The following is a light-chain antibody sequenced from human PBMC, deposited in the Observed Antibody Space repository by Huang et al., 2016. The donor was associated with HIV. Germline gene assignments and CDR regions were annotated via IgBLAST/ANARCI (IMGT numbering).Light chain of an antibody. CDR2: ATS. Sequence: DIQMTQSPSSLSASVGDRVTITCRASQVIGNSLAWYQQKPEKAPRLLLYATSTLESGVPSRFSGSGSGTHYTLTINTLQPEDIASYYCQQYHSLPWTFGQGTKVEIK. V-gene: IGKV1-NL1*01. CDR3: QQYHSLPWT. J-gene: IGKJ1*01. CDR1: QVIGNS.